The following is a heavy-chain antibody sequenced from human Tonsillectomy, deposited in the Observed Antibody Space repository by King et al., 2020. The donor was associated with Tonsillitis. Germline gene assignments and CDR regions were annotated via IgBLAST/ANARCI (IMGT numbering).Heavy chain of an antibody. CDR2: IRSKANSYAT. Sequence: VQLVESGGGLVQPGGSLKLSCAASGFTFSGSAMHWVRQASGKGLEWVGRIRSKANSYATAYAGSVKGRFTSSRDDSKNTAYLQMNSLKTEDTAVYYCTSPSDDILTGYYFDYWGQGTLVTVSS. V-gene: IGHV3-73*02. CDR1: GFTFSGSA. J-gene: IGHJ4*02. CDR3: TSPSDDILTGYYFDY. D-gene: IGHD3-9*01.